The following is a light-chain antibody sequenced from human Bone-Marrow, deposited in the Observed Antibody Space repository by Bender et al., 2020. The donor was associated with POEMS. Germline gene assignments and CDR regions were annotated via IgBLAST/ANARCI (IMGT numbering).Light chain of an antibody. CDR2: LGT. CDR1: HLEDKY. Sequence: SSELIQPPSVSVSPGQTASISCSGDHLEDKYTCWYQQKPGQSPVLVIYLGTERPSGIPERFSGSNSGDTATLTITGTQTLDEADYFCQAWDSGSVVFGGGTKLTVL. V-gene: IGLV3-1*01. CDR3: QAWDSGSVV. J-gene: IGLJ2*01.